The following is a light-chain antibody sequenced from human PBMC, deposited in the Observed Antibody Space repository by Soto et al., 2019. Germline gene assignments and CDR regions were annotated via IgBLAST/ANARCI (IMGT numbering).Light chain of an antibody. Sequence: DIQMTQSPSSLSASVGDRVTITCRASQGISNSLAWYQQKPGEVPKVLIYASSTLQSGVPSRFSVSGSGTDFTLAISSLQPEDVAPYYCHKDNSAPLTFGGGTKVEIK. CDR3: HKDNSAPLT. CDR1: QGISNS. J-gene: IGKJ4*01. CDR2: ASS. V-gene: IGKV1-27*01.